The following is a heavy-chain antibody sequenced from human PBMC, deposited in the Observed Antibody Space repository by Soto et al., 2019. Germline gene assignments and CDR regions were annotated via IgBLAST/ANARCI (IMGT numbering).Heavy chain of an antibody. V-gene: IGHV3-23*01. CDR1: GFTFSSYW. CDR3: AKGRGGGTYYFDY. CDR2: ISGSGGST. Sequence: PGGSLRLSCAASGFTFSSYWMSWVRQAPGKGLEWVSAISGSGGSTYYADSVKGRFTISRDNSKNTLYLQMNSLRAEDTAVYYCAKGRGGGTYYFDYWGQGTLVTVSS. D-gene: IGHD2-21*01. J-gene: IGHJ4*02.